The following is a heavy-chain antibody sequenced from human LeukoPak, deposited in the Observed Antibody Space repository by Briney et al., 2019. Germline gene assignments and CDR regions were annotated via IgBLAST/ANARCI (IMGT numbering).Heavy chain of an antibody. V-gene: IGHV3-23*01. Sequence: GGSLRLSCAASGFTSSSYAMSWVRQAPGKGLEWVSAISGSGGSTYYADSVKGRFTISRDNSKNTLYLQMNSLRAEDTAVYYCAREIVVVVAATRYYYYGMDVWGQGTTVTVSS. CDR1: GFTSSSYA. CDR2: ISGSGGST. D-gene: IGHD2-15*01. CDR3: AREIVVVVAATRYYYYGMDV. J-gene: IGHJ6*02.